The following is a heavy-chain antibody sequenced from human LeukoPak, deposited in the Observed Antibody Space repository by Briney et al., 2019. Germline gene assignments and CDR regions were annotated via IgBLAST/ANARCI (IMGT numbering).Heavy chain of an antibody. J-gene: IGHJ4*02. V-gene: IGHV3-53*01. D-gene: IGHD4-23*01. Sequence: GGSLRLSCAASGFTVSRNYYMNWVRQAPGKGLEWVSVIYSAGTTYYADSVKGRFTISRDNSKNTVYLQMNSLRAEDTAVYYCARGDDYGGAWYYFDCWGQGTLVTVSS. CDR1: GFTVSRNY. CDR2: IYSAGTT. CDR3: ARGDDYGGAWYYFDC.